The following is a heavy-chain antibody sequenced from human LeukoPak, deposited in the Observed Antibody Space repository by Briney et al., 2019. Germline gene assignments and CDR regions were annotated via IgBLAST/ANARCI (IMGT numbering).Heavy chain of an antibody. V-gene: IGHV4-59*01. CDR2: MYNSGST. CDR1: GGSISGSY. CDR3: ARGIESYGDYGY. Sequence: SETLSLTCTVSGGSISGSYWSWIRQPPGKGLEWIAYMYNSGSTNYNPSLKSRVTISIDTSKNQFSLKLSSLTAADTAIYYCARGIESYGDYGYWGQGILVAVSS. D-gene: IGHD4-17*01. J-gene: IGHJ4*02.